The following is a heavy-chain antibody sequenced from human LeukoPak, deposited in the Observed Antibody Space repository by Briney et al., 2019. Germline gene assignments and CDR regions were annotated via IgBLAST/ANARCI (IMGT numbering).Heavy chain of an antibody. CDR2: INHIGGT. J-gene: IGHJ2*01. D-gene: IGHD5-12*01. V-gene: IGHV4-34*01. Sequence: SETLSLTCAVYGGSFSGYYWSWIRQPPGKGLEWIGEINHIGGTNYNPSLKSRVTISLDTSKSQCSLKLRSVTAADTAVDYCAPRDGYDYRWFFDLWGRGSLVTVSS. CDR1: GGSFSGYY. CDR3: APRDGYDYRWFFDL.